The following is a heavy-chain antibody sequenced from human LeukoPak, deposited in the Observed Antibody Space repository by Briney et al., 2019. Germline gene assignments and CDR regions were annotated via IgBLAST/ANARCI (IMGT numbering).Heavy chain of an antibody. D-gene: IGHD3-10*01. CDR2: INHSGST. CDR1: GVSFSGYY. Sequence: ASETLSLTCAVYGVSFSGYYWSWIRQPPGKGLEWIGEINHSGSTNYNPSLKSRVTISVDTSKNQFSLKLSSVTAADTAVYYCARAGYYGSGSFRRNQFDYWGQGTLVTVSS. CDR3: ARAGYYGSGSFRRNQFDY. J-gene: IGHJ4*02. V-gene: IGHV4-34*01.